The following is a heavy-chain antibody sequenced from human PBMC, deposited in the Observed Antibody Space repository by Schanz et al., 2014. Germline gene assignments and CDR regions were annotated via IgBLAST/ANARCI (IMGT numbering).Heavy chain of an antibody. J-gene: IGHJ4*02. Sequence: EAHLVESGGGLVKPGGSLTLSCAASRFTVTNAWMSWVRQAPGKGLEWVSVIGVDGTTTYYADSVKGRFTISRDNSKNTLYLQMNSLRAEDTAVYYCAKDRSWDYDSSGYFDYWGQGTLVTVSS. CDR1: RFTVTNAW. V-gene: IGHV3-23*04. CDR2: IGVDGTTT. CDR3: AKDRSWDYDSSGYFDY. D-gene: IGHD3-22*01.